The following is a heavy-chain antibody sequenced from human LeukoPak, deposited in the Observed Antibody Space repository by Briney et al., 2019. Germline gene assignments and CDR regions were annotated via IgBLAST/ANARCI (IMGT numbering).Heavy chain of an antibody. CDR3: ARFRGGDPYYYYYMDV. CDR1: GYPFTGYY. D-gene: IGHD2-21*02. Sequence: ASVKVSCKASGYPFTGYYMHWVRQAPGQGLEWMGWINPNSGGTDYARKFQGRVTMTTDTSTSTAYMELRSLRSDDTAVYYCARFRGGDPYYYYYMDVWGKGTTVTVSS. V-gene: IGHV1-2*02. CDR2: INPNSGGT. J-gene: IGHJ6*03.